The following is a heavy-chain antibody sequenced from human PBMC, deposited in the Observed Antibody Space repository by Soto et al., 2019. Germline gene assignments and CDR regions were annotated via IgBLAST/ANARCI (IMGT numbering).Heavy chain of an antibody. CDR1: GFTFSSCA. J-gene: IGHJ4*02. V-gene: IGHV3-30-3*01. CDR2: ISYDGSNK. Sequence: GGSLRLSCAASGFTFSSCAMHWVRQAPGKGLEWVALISYDGSNKYYADSVKGRFTISRDNSKNTLYLQMNSLRAEDTAVYYCAKDRAYYYGSGPGDFDYWGQGTLVTVSS. D-gene: IGHD3-10*01. CDR3: AKDRAYYYGSGPGDFDY.